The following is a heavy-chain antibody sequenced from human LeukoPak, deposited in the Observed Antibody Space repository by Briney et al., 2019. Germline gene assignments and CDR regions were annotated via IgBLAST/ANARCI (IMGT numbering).Heavy chain of an antibody. Sequence: GGSLRLSCAASGFTFSTYAMSWVRQAPGKGLEWVSAISGSGASTYYADSVKGRFTISRDNSKNTLYLQMNSLRAEDTAVYYCARLAGTTMGLDYWGQGTLVTVSS. CDR1: GFTFSTYA. CDR3: ARLAGTTMGLDY. J-gene: IGHJ4*02. CDR2: ISGSGAST. D-gene: IGHD1-1*01. V-gene: IGHV3-23*01.